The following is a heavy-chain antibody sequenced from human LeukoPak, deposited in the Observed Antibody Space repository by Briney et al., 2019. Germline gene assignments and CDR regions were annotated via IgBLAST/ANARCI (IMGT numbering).Heavy chain of an antibody. CDR1: GGSFSGYY. V-gene: IGHV4-34*01. D-gene: IGHD3-10*01. Sequence: SETLSLTCAVYGGSFSGYYWSWIRQPPGKGLEWIGEINHSGSTNYNPSLKSRVTISVDTSKNQFSLKLNSVTAADTAVYYCARTLYGSGSSFGYWGQGTLVTVSS. J-gene: IGHJ4*02. CDR3: ARTLYGSGSSFGY. CDR2: INHSGST.